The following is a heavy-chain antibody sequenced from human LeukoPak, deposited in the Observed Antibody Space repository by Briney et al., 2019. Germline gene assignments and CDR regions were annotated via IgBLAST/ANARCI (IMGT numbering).Heavy chain of an antibody. CDR3: AKDLRGIAARPGWFDP. CDR1: GFTFSSYA. Sequence: PGRSLRLSCAASGFTFSSYAVHWVRQAPGKGLEWVAVISYDGSNKYYADSVKGRFTISRDNSKNTLYLQMNSLRAEDTAVYYCAKDLRGIAARPGWFDPWGQGTLVTVSS. CDR2: ISYDGSNK. V-gene: IGHV3-30*04. D-gene: IGHD6-6*01. J-gene: IGHJ5*02.